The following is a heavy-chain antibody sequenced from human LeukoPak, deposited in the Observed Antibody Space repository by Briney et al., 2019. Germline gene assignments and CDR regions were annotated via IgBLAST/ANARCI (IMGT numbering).Heavy chain of an antibody. CDR1: GFSFIGYG. J-gene: IGHJ1*01. CDR3: ARDSGHTVTNEYFEH. CDR2: ISSGSGYI. V-gene: IGHV3-21*04. Sequence: GGSLRLSCAASGFSFIGYGMSWVSQAPGKGLEWVSSISSGSGYINYADSVKGRFTISRDNAQNALFLQMNALRVDDSAVYYCARDSGHTVTNEYFEHWGQGTLLTVSS. D-gene: IGHD1-14*01.